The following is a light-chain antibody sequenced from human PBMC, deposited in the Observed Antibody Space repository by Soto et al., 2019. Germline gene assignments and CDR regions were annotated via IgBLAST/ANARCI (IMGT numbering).Light chain of an antibody. CDR3: QAWDRSTVV. J-gene: IGLJ2*01. CDR1: KLGSKY. CDR2: QDS. V-gene: IGLV3-1*01. Sequence: SYELTQPTSVSVSPGQTASITCSGDKLGSKYVCWYQQKAGQPPVLVLYQDSKRPSGIPERFAGSNSGNTATLTISGTQAMDEADYYCQAWDRSTVVFGGGTKLTVL.